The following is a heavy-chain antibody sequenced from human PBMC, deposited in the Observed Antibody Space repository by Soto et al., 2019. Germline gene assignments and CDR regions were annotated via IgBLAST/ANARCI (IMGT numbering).Heavy chain of an antibody. CDR2: IIPIFDTT. CDR1: GGTFSSYA. V-gene: IGHV1-69*13. D-gene: IGHD3-10*01. CDR3: ARSYGSGTYGYFDT. J-gene: IGHJ5*02. Sequence: SVKVSCKASGGTFSSYAINWVRQAPGQGLEWMGGIIPIFDTTNYAQKFQGRVTLTADESTSTAYMELNSLTSEDTAIYHCARSYGSGTYGYFDTWGQVTPVTVSS.